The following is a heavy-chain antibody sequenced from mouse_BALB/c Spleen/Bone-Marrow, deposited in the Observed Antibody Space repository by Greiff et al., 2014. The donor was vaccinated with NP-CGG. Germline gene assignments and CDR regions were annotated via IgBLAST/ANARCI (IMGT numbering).Heavy chain of an antibody. D-gene: IGHD4-1*01. Sequence: VKLMESGPGLVAPSQSLSITCTVYGFSLTNYGVHWVRQPPGKGLEWLGVIWAGGSTNYNSALMSRLSISKDNSKSQVFLQMNSRQTDDTAMYYCAREGGTGFASWGQGTLVTVSA. V-gene: IGHV2-9*02. CDR3: AREGGTGFAS. CDR2: IWAGGST. CDR1: GFSLTNYG. J-gene: IGHJ3*01.